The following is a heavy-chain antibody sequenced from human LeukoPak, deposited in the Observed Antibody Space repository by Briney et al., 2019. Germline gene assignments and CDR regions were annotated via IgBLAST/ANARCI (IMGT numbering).Heavy chain of an antibody. D-gene: IGHD1-7*01. CDR2: NYPGDSDT. V-gene: IGHV5-51*01. CDR3: ARPRITGTSPYYFDY. Sequence: GEALKTSCNGSGYSLNSYWIGWVRPMPGKGLEWMGINYPGDSDTRYSTSFQGQVTISADKSISTAYLQWSSLKASDTAMYYCARPRITGTSPYYFDYWGQGTLVTVSS. J-gene: IGHJ4*02. CDR1: GYSLNSYW.